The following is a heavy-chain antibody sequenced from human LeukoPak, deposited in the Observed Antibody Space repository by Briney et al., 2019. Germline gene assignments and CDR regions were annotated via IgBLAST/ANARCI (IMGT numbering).Heavy chain of an antibody. CDR1: GFTFSSYA. CDR3: AKSLVGAVGYDY. J-gene: IGHJ4*02. Sequence: GGSLRLSCAASGFTFSSYAMSWVRQAPGKGLDWVSAISGSGGSTYYADSVKGRFTISRDNSKNTLYLQMNSLRAEDTAVYYCAKSLVGAVGYDYWGQGTLVTVSS. CDR2: ISGSGGST. D-gene: IGHD1-26*01. V-gene: IGHV3-23*01.